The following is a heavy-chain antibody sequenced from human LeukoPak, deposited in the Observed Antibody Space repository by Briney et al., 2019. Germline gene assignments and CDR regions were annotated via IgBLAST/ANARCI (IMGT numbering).Heavy chain of an antibody. CDR2: VSYDGSNK. J-gene: IGHJ3*02. D-gene: IGHD3-22*01. Sequence: GGSLRLSCAASRFIFSNYGMHWVRQAPGKGLEWVAVVSYDGSNKYYADSVKGRFTISRDNSKSTLYLQMNSLRAEDTAVYYCAKSPHKDYYDNSAYYASDGFDIWGQGTMVTVSS. CDR1: RFIFSNYG. CDR3: AKSPHKDYYDNSAYYASDGFDI. V-gene: IGHV3-30*18.